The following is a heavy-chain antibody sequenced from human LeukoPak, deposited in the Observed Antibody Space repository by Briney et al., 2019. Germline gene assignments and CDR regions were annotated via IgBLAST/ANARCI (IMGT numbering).Heavy chain of an antibody. D-gene: IGHD3-22*01. CDR1: GGSISSYY. CDR2: IYYSGST. J-gene: IGHJ5*02. V-gene: IGHV4-59*01. CDR3: ARDSDDSSGYNWFDP. Sequence: PSETLSLTCTVSGGSISSYYWSWIRQPPGQGLEWIGYIYYSGSTNYNPSLKSRVTISVDTSKNQFSLTLSSVTAADTAVYYCARDSDDSSGYNWFDPWGQGTLVTVSS.